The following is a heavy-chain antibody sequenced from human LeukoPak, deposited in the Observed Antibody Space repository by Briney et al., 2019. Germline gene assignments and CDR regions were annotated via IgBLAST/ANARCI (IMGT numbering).Heavy chain of an antibody. V-gene: IGHV3-23*01. CDR2: ISGSGGRT. D-gene: IGHD7-27*01. Sequence: PGGSLRLSCAASGFTFSSYAMSWVRQAPGKGLDLVSAISGSGGRTYYADSVKGRVTISRDNSKTTLYLQMTSLRAEDTAVYYCAKGLGSFNYWGQATLVTVSP. CDR3: AKGLGSFNY. CDR1: GFTFSSYA. J-gene: IGHJ4*02.